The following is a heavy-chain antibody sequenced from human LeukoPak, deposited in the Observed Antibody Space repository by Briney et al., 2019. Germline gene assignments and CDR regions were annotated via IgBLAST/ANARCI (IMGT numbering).Heavy chain of an antibody. CDR2: IRSKAYGGTT. CDR3: TRAYCSSTSCQYGFDY. V-gene: IGHV3-49*04. J-gene: IGHJ4*02. D-gene: IGHD2-2*01. CDR1: GFTFGDYA. Sequence: GGSLRLSCTASGFTFGDYAMSWVRQAPGKGLEWAGFIRSKAYGGTTEYAASVKGRFTISRDDSKSIAYLQMNSLKTEDTAVYYCTRAYCSSTSCQYGFDYWGQGTLVTVSS.